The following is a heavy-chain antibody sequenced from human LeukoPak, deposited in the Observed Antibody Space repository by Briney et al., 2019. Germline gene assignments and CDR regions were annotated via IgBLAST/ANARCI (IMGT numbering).Heavy chain of an antibody. J-gene: IGHJ5*02. CDR1: GGSISSYY. CDR3: ARDSSGYPPYNWFDP. D-gene: IGHD3-22*01. Sequence: PSETLSLTCTVSGGSISSYYWSWIRQPAGKGLEWIGRIYTSGCTNYNPSLKSRVTISVDKSKNQFSLKLSSVTAADTAVYYCARDSSGYPPYNWFDPWGQGTLVTVPS. V-gene: IGHV4-4*07. CDR2: IYTSGCT.